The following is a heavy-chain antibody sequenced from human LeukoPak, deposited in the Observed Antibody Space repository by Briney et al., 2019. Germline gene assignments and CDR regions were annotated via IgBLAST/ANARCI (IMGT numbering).Heavy chain of an antibody. CDR2: IMQDGREK. D-gene: IGHD3-22*01. CDR1: GFTFTSYW. Sequence: GGSLRLSCAASGFTFTSYWMSWVRQAPGKGLEWVASIMQDGREKYYVASVKGRFNISRDNAKNSLNLQMNSLRAEDTAAYSCARHPNYYDSSGYYKGFDCWGQGTLVTVSS. J-gene: IGHJ4*02. V-gene: IGHV3-7*03. CDR3: ARHPNYYDSSGYYKGFDC.